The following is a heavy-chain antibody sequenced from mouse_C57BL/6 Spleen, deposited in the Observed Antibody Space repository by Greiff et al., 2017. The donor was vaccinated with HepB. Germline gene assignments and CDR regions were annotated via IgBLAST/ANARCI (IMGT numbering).Heavy chain of an antibody. V-gene: IGHV1-47*01. D-gene: IGHD1-1*01. CDR3: ARGAGSSPRYFDV. J-gene: IGHJ1*03. CDR1: GYTFTTYP. Sequence: VQGVESGAELVKPGASVKMSCKASGYTFTTYPIEWMKQNHGKSLEWIGNFHPYNDDTKYNEKFKGKATLTVEKSSSTVYLELSRLTSDDSAVYYCARGAGSSPRYFDVWGTGTTVTVSS. CDR2: FHPYNDDT.